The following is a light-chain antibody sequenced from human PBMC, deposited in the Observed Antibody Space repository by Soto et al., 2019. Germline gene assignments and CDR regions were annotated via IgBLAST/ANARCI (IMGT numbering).Light chain of an antibody. CDR3: CSSARGLYV. V-gene: IGLV2-23*01. CDR1: SSDIGTYNL. J-gene: IGLJ1*01. CDR2: EGS. Sequence: QSVLTQPASVSGSPGQSITISCTGTSSDIGTYNLVSWYQHHPGKAPKLIIYEGSKRPSGVSNRFSGSKSGNTASLTISGLQAEDEAEYYCCSSARGLYVFGTETKLTVL.